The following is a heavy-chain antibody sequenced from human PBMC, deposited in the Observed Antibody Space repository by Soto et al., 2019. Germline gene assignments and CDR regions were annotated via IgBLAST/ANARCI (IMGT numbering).Heavy chain of an antibody. CDR3: AKGGSGWPLWYFDF. V-gene: IGHV3-23*01. J-gene: IGHJ4*02. Sequence: RLPRAAAESSFDSDAMGRVLQTPGKGLEWVSAISTTGASTSFGDDVEGRFTISRDNAENTLYLQMTSLRVDDTAVYFCAKGGSGWPLWYFDFWAQPILVTVSS. D-gene: IGHD6-19*01. CDR2: ISTTGAST. CDR1: ESSFDSDA.